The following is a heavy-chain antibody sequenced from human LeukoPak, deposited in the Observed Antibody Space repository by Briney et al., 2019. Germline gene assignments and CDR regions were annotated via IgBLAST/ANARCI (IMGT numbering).Heavy chain of an antibody. J-gene: IGHJ4*02. Sequence: PSETLSLTCTVSGGSISSGNYYWGWIRQPPGKGLEWIGTIYYSGSTYYNPSLKSRVTISVDTSKNQFSLKLSSVTAADTAVYYCARRGRGFPLDYWGQGTLVTVSS. CDR3: ARRGRGFPLDY. CDR1: GGSISSGNYY. V-gene: IGHV4-39*01. CDR2: IYYSGST. D-gene: IGHD3-16*01.